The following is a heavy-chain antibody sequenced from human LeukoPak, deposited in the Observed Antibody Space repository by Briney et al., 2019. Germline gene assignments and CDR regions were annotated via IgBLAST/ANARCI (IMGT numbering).Heavy chain of an antibody. D-gene: IGHD1-14*01. CDR3: AKGVVIAGRGYYFDF. CDR1: GFTFNNYA. Sequence: PGGCLRLSWVPSGFTFNNYAMGWVRQGPGEGLEWLSSISGTGSSPYSADSVKGRFTISRDNSNNTLYLQLNSLRVEDTAVYFCAKGVVIAGRGYYFDFWGQGTPVTVSS. V-gene: IGHV3-23*01. J-gene: IGHJ4*02. CDR2: ISGTGSSP.